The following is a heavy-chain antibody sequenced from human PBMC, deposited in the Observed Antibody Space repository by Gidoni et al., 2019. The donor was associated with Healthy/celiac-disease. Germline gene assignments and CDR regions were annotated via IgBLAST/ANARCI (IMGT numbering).Heavy chain of an antibody. CDR3: ARGSTSHKRYYYYYMDV. CDR2: IWYDGSNK. CDR1: GFTFSSYG. J-gene: IGHJ6*03. Sequence: QVQLVESGGGVVQPGRSLRLSCAASGFTFSSYGMHWVRQAPGKGLEWVAVIWYDGSNKYYADSVKGRFTISRDNSKNTLYLQMNSLRAEDTAVYYCARGSTSHKRYYYYYMDVWGKGTTVTVSS. V-gene: IGHV3-33*01. D-gene: IGHD2-2*01.